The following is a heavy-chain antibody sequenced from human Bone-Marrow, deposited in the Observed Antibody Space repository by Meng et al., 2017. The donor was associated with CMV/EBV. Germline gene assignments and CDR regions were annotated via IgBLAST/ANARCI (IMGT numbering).Heavy chain of an antibody. V-gene: IGHV3-23*01. Sequence: GESLKISCAASGFTFSSYAMSWVRQAPGKGLEWVSAISGSGGSTYYADSVKGRFTISRDNSKNTLYLRMSSLREEDTAVYYCARDFYDFLSGYGVSINYVDYWGQGTLVTVPS. D-gene: IGHD3-3*01. CDR3: ARDFYDFLSGYGVSINYVDY. J-gene: IGHJ4*02. CDR1: GFTFSSYA. CDR2: ISGSGGST.